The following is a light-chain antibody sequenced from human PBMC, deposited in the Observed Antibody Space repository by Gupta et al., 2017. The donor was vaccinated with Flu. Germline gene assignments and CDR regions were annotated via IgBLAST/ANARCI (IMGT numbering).Light chain of an antibody. Sequence: QSWLTPPPSASGTPGPRVILTCSGSSSNIGSNNVNWYQHLPGTAPRLLIHSNDYRPSGVPDRFSGSRSGTSASLVIGGLQSEDEADYYCQTWDDSLNGPVFGGGTKLTVL. CDR2: SND. V-gene: IGLV1-44*01. CDR1: SSNIGSNN. CDR3: QTWDDSLNGPV. J-gene: IGLJ3*02.